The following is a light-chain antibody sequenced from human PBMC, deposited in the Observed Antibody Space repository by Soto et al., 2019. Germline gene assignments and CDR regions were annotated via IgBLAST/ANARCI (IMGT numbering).Light chain of an antibody. CDR2: KVS. CDR3: MQGTHWPIT. Sequence: DVVMTQSPLSFPVPLGQTASISCWSNQSLVHSDGIAYFSWSQQRPGRSPRRLIYKVSNRDSGVPARFSGSGSGTDFALNISRVEAEDVGVYYCMQGTHWPITVGQGTRLEIK. V-gene: IGKV2-30*02. CDR1: QSLVHSDGIAY. J-gene: IGKJ5*01.